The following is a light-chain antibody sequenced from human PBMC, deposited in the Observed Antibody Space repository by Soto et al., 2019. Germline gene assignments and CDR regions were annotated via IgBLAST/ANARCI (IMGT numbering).Light chain of an antibody. CDR3: CSYAGSSTFDVV. J-gene: IGLJ2*01. CDR1: SSDVGSYNL. Sequence: QSALTQPASVSGSPGQSITISCTGTSSDVGSYNLVSWYQQHPGKAPKLMIYEGNKRPSGVSNRLSGSKSGNTASLTISGLQAEDEADYYCCSYAGSSTFDVVFGGGTKLTVL. V-gene: IGLV2-23*03. CDR2: EGN.